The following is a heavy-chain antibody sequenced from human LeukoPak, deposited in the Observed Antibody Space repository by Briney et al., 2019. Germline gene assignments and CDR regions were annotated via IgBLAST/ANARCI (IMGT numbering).Heavy chain of an antibody. CDR1: GGTFSSYA. V-gene: IGHV1-69*05. Sequence: SVKVSCKASGGTFSSYAISWVPHAPGQGLEWMGWIIPIFGTANYAQKFQGKVTITTDESTSTAYMELSSRRSEDTAVYYCAREDSGYGHDYWGQGTLVTVPS. J-gene: IGHJ4*02. D-gene: IGHD5-12*01. CDR2: IIPIFGTA. CDR3: AREDSGYGHDY.